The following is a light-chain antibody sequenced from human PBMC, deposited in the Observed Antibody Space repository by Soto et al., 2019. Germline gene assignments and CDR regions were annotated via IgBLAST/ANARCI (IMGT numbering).Light chain of an antibody. V-gene: IGKV3-11*01. CDR3: QQRSNWPPIT. CDR1: QSVSSY. Sequence: EIVLTQSPATLSLSPVERATLSCRASQSVSSYLAWYQQKPGQAPRLLIYDASNRATGTPARFSGSGSGTDFTLTISSLEPEDFAVYYCQQRSNWPPITFGQGTKVAIK. CDR2: DAS. J-gene: IGKJ1*01.